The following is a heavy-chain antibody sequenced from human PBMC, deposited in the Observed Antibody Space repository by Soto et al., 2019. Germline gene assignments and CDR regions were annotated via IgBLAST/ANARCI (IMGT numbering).Heavy chain of an antibody. CDR2: ISDDGTNK. CDR1: GFTFSSYG. CDR3: AKVALPGYCGTGSCYVIDY. Sequence: QVHLVESGGGVVQPGRSLRLSCAASGFTFSSYGMHWLRQTPAKGLEWVAAISDDGTNKYYEDSVKGRVTVSRDNSDNTRYLQMNSLRAEDTAVYYCAKVALPGYCGTGSCYVIDYWGQGTRVTVSS. V-gene: IGHV3-30*18. D-gene: IGHD2-15*01. J-gene: IGHJ4*02.